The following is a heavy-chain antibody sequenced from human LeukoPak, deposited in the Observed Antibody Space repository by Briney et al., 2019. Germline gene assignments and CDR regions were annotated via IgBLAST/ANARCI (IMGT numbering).Heavy chain of an antibody. V-gene: IGHV4-59*11. Sequence: PSETLPLTCTVSGGSISSHYWSWIRQPPGKGLEWIGYIYYSGSTNYNPSLKSRVTISVDTSKNQFSLKLSSVTAADTAVYYCARDHYDFWSGYSSSYMDVWGKGTTVTVSS. CDR2: IYYSGST. CDR3: ARDHYDFWSGYSSSYMDV. D-gene: IGHD3-3*01. J-gene: IGHJ6*03. CDR1: GGSISSHY.